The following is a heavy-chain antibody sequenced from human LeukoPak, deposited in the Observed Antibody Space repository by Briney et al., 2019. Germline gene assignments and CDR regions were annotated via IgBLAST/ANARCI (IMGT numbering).Heavy chain of an antibody. Sequence: PSETLSLTCTVSGGSISSYYWSWIRQPPGKGLEWIGYIYYSGSTNYNPSLKSRVTISVDTSKNQFSLKLSSVTAADTAVYYCARDTYYYDSSGPDHDAFDIWGQGTMVTVSS. CDR2: IYYSGST. CDR1: GGSISSYY. CDR3: ARDTYYYDSSGPDHDAFDI. V-gene: IGHV4-59*12. D-gene: IGHD3-22*01. J-gene: IGHJ3*02.